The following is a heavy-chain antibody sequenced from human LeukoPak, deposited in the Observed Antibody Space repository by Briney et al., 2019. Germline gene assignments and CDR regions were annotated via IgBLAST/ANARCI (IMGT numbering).Heavy chain of an antibody. CDR1: GGSFSGYY. J-gene: IGHJ6*03. D-gene: IGHD3-3*01. CDR3: ARRSSYYDFWSGYYRSYYMDV. Sequence: SETLSLTCAVYGGSFSGYYWSWIRQPPGKGLEWIGEINHSGSTNYNPSLKSRVTISVDTSKNQFSLKLSSVTAADTAVYYSARRSSYYDFWSGYYRSYYMDVWGKGTTVTVSS. CDR2: INHSGST. V-gene: IGHV4-34*01.